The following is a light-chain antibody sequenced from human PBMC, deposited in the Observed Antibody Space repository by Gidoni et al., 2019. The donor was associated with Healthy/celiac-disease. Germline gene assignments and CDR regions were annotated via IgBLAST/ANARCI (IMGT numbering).Light chain of an antibody. CDR1: QSALYSSNNKNY. CDR2: WAS. CDR3: QQYYSTPPWT. V-gene: IGKV4-1*01. J-gene: IGKJ1*01. Sequence: DIVMTQSPDSLAVSLGERATINCKSSQSALYSSNNKNYLSWYQQKPGQPPKLLIYWASTRESGVPDRFSGSGCGTDFTLTISSLQAEDVAVYYYQQYYSTPPWTFGQGTKVEIK.